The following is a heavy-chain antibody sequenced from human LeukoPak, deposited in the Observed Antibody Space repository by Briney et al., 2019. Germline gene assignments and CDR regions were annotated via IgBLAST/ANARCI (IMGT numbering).Heavy chain of an antibody. CDR1: GGSFSGYY. CDR2: INHSGST. CDR3: ARAQYSSSLSN. J-gene: IGHJ4*02. D-gene: IGHD6-13*01. Sequence: PSETLSLTCAVYGGSFSGYYWSWIRQPPGKGLEWIGEINHSGSTNYNPSLKSRVTISVDTSKNQFSLKLSSVTAADTAVYYCARAQYSSSLSNWGQGTLVTVSS. V-gene: IGHV4-34*01.